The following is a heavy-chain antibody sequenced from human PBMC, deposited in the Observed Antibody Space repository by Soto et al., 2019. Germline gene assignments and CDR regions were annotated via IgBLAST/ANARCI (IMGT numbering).Heavy chain of an antibody. J-gene: IGHJ4*02. V-gene: IGHV1-18*04. CDR2: ISAYNGNT. Sequence: ASVKVSCKASGYSFISYGITWVRQAPGQGLEWMGWISAYNGNTNYAQKVQDRVTMTTDTSARTVDMELRSLRSDDTAVYYCARVVGGGYYFDYWGQGTLVTVSS. CDR1: GYSFISYG. D-gene: IGHD1-26*01. CDR3: ARVVGGGYYFDY.